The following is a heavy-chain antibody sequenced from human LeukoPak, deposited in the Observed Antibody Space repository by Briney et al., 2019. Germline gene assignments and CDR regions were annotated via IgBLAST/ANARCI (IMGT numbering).Heavy chain of an antibody. CDR1: GFTFSSYG. Sequence: HAGGSLRLSCAASGFTFSSYGMHWVRQAPGKGLEWVAVIWYDGSNKYYADSVKGRFTISRDNSKNTLYLQMNSLRAEDTAVYYCAREKRQSSSWYVYYGMDVWGQGTTVTVSS. D-gene: IGHD6-13*01. V-gene: IGHV3-33*01. J-gene: IGHJ6*02. CDR3: AREKRQSSSWYVYYGMDV. CDR2: IWYDGSNK.